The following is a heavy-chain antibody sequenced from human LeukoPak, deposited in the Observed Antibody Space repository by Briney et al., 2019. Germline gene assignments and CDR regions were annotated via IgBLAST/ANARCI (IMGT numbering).Heavy chain of an antibody. CDR1: GYTFTCYY. Sequence: GASVKVSCKASGYTFTCYYMHWVRQAPGQGLEWMGWINPNSGGTNYAQKFQGRVTMTRDTSISTAYMELSRLRSDDTAVYYCARSAPVGVIRSWVYWGQGTLVTVSS. CDR3: ARSAPVGVIRSWVY. D-gene: IGHD3-16*02. J-gene: IGHJ4*02. V-gene: IGHV1-2*02. CDR2: INPNSGGT.